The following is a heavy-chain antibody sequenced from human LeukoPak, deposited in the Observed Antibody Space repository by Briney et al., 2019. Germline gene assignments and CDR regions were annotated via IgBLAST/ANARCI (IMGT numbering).Heavy chain of an antibody. J-gene: IGHJ4*02. D-gene: IGHD2-2*01. CDR3: ASIYCSSTSCYGFDY. CDR2: IYYSGST. Sequence: SETLSLTCTVSGGSISSGDYYWSWIRQPPGKGLEWIGYIYYSGSTYYNPSLKSRVTISVDTSKSQFSLKLSSVTAADTAVYYCASIYCSSTSCYGFDYWGQGTLVTVSS. CDR1: GGSISSGDYY. V-gene: IGHV4-30-4*01.